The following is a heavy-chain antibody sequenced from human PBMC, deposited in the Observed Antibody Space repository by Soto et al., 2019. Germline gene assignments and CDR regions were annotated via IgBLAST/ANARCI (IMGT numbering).Heavy chain of an antibody. Sequence: RGESLKISCKGSGYSFTNYWIGWVRQMPGKGLEWMGIICPGDSDTRYSPSFQGQVTISADKSISTAYLQWSSLKASDTAMYYCARTSAAGKYYYGMDVWGQGTTVTVSS. CDR3: ARTSAAGKYYYGMDV. V-gene: IGHV5-51*01. CDR1: GYSFTNYW. D-gene: IGHD6-13*01. J-gene: IGHJ6*02. CDR2: ICPGDSDT.